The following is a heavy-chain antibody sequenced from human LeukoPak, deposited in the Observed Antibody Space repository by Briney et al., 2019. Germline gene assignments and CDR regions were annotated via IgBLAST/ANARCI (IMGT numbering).Heavy chain of an antibody. J-gene: IGHJ3*02. CDR3: ARGNPPQLERRTYAFDI. V-gene: IGHV4-59*01. Sequence: PSEALSLTCTVSGGSISSYYWSWIRQPPGKGLEWIGYIFYSGNTNYNPSLKSRVTISVDTSKNQFSLKLSSVTAADTAVYYCARGNPPQLERRTYAFDIWGQGTMVTVSS. CDR1: GGSISSYY. D-gene: IGHD1-1*01. CDR2: IFYSGNT.